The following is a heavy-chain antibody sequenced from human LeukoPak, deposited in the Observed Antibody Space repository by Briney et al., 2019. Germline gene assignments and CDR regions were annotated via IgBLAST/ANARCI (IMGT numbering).Heavy chain of an antibody. CDR2: INHSGST. J-gene: IGHJ4*02. CDR1: GGSFSGYY. CDR3: ARGRIAAN. Sequence: SETLSLTCAVYGGSFSGYYWSWIRQPPGKGLEWIGEINHSGSTNYNPSLKSRVTISVDTSKNQFSLKLSSVTAADTAVYYCARGRIAANWGQGTLVTVSS. V-gene: IGHV4-34*01. D-gene: IGHD6-25*01.